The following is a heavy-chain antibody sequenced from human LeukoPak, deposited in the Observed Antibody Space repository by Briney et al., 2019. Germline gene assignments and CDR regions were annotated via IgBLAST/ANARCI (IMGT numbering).Heavy chain of an antibody. J-gene: IGHJ4*02. D-gene: IGHD1-26*01. CDR1: GGSISSYY. Sequence: SETLSLTCTVSGGSISSYYWSWIRQPPGKGLEWIGYIYTSGSTNYNPSLKSRVTITVDTSKNHFSLKLSSVTAADTAVYYCASLPVGGAARGDYWGQGTLVTVSS. CDR3: ASLPVGGAARGDY. CDR2: IYTSGST. V-gene: IGHV4-4*09.